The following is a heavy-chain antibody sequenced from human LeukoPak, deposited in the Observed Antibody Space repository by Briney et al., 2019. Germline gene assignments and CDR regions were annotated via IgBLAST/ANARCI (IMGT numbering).Heavy chain of an antibody. D-gene: IGHD2-21*02. Sequence: SGGSLRLSCAASGFTFSSYGMHWVRQAPGKGLEWVAFISYDGSNKYFADSVKGRFTISRDNSRNTLYLQMNSLRAEDTAVYYCAKEPTSSPGDFYWYFDLWGRGTLVTVSS. CDR2: ISYDGSNK. V-gene: IGHV3-30*18. J-gene: IGHJ2*01. CDR1: GFTFSSYG. CDR3: AKEPTSSPGDFYWYFDL.